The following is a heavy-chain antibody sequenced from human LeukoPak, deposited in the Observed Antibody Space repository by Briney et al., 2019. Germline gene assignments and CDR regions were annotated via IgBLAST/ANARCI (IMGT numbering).Heavy chain of an antibody. D-gene: IGHD6-19*01. CDR3: ARGLYSSGWYTYSYYYYMDV. V-gene: IGHV4-34*01. Sequence: SETLSLTCAVYGGSFSGYYWSWIRQPPGKGLEWIGEINHSGSTNYNPSLKSRVTISVDTSKNQFSLKLSSVTAADTAVYYCARGLYSSGWYTYSYYYYMDVWGKGTTVTVSS. J-gene: IGHJ6*03. CDR2: INHSGST. CDR1: GGSFSGYY.